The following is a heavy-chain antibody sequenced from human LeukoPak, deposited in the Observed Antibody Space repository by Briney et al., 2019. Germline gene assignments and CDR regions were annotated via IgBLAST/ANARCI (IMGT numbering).Heavy chain of an antibody. J-gene: IGHJ5*02. CDR1: GFTFSNNA. V-gene: IGHV4-34*01. D-gene: IGHD2-2*01. CDR3: ARGQRVKGYCSSTSCYRVSSWFDP. Sequence: GSLRLSCAASGFTFSNNAMSWIRQPPGKGLEWIGEINHSGSTNYNPSLKSRVTISVDTSKNQFSLKLSSVTAADTAVYYCARGQRVKGYCSSTSCYRVSSWFDPWGQGTLVTVSS. CDR2: INHSGST.